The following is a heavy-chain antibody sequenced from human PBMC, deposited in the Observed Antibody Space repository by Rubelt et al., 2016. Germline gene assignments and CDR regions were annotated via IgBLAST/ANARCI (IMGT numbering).Heavy chain of an antibody. Sequence: QVQLVQSGAEVKKPGASVKVSCKASGYTFTSYGISWVRQAPGQGLEWMGWISAYNGNTNYAQNAPGRGPMTTATSTSTAYMELMSLRSDDTAVYYCARDLPPFRRYNWNFPLDYWGQGTLVTVSS. J-gene: IGHJ4*02. V-gene: IGHV1-18*01. CDR1: GYTFTSYG. CDR2: ISAYNGNT. CDR3: ARDLPPFRRYNWNFPLDY. D-gene: IGHD1-7*01.